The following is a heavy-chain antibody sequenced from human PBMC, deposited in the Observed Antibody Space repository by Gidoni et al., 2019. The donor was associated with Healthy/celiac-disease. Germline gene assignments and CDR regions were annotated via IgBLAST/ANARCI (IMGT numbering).Heavy chain of an antibody. D-gene: IGHD3-22*01. V-gene: IGHV3-23*01. CDR1: GLSFSSYA. CDR2: ISGSGGST. Sequence: EVQLLESGGGLVQPVGSLRLSCAASGLSFSSYAMSWVRQAPGKGLEWVSAISGSGGSTYYADSVKGRFTISRDNSKNTLYLQMNSLRAEDTAVYYCAKEGSGEYYDSSGYLVWGQGTTVTVSS. CDR3: AKEGSGEYYDSSGYLV. J-gene: IGHJ6*02.